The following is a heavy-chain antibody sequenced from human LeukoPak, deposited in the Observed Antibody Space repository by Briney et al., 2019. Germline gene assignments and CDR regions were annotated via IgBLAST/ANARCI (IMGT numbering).Heavy chain of an antibody. D-gene: IGHD1-1*01. Sequence: GGSLRLSCAASGFTFSSYAMSWVRQAPGKGLEWVSAISGSGGSTYYADSVKGRFTISRDNSKNTLYPQMNSLRAEDTAVYYCARTTGEPQRAFDIWGQGTMVAVSS. V-gene: IGHV3-23*01. CDR2: ISGSGGST. J-gene: IGHJ3*02. CDR1: GFTFSSYA. CDR3: ARTTGEPQRAFDI.